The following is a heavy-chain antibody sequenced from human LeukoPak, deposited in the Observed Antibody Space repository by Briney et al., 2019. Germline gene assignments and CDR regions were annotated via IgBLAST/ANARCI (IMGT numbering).Heavy chain of an antibody. CDR2: IYYSGST. CDR1: GGSISSSSYY. V-gene: IGHV4-39*01. J-gene: IGHJ5*02. CDR3: ASARAFAFDP. Sequence: SETLSLTCTVSGGSISSSSYYWGWIRQPPGKGLEWIGSIYYSGSTYYNPSLKSRVTISVDTSKNQFSLKLSSVTAADTAVYYCASARAFAFDPWGQGTLVTVSS.